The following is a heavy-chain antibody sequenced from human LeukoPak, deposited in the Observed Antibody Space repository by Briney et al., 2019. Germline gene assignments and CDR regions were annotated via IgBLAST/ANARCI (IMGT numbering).Heavy chain of an antibody. D-gene: IGHD2-2*01. V-gene: IGHV4-39*01. CDR3: ARGCDSTSCYNHYYFGMDV. CDR1: GGSISSSSFY. J-gene: IGHJ6*02. CDR2: IYYSGST. Sequence: SETLSLTCTVSGGSISSSSFYWGWIRQPPGKGLEWIGSIYYSGSTYYNPSLKRRVTISVDTSKNQFSLKLSSVTAADTAVYYCARGCDSTSCYNHYYFGMDVWGQGTTVTVSS.